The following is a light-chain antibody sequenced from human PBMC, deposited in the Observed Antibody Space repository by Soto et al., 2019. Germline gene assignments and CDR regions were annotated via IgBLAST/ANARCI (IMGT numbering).Light chain of an antibody. CDR3: MQTTHWPRT. J-gene: IGKJ1*01. CDR1: QSIVYSDGNTY. Sequence: DDVMTQSPLSVPVPLWNPASISCRTSQSIVYSDGNTYLNWFQQRPGQSPRRLIYKVSNRDSGVPGRFSGSGSGADFTLNISRVEAEDVGVYYCMQTTHWPRTFGQGTKVDIK. CDR2: KVS. V-gene: IGKV2-30*01.